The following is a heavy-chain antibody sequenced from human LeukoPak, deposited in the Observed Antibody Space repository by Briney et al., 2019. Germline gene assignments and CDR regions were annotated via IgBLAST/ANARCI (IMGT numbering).Heavy chain of an antibody. J-gene: IGHJ4*02. Sequence: GGPLRLSCAASGFSVSGYYMNWLRQAPGKGLEWVSIIYGGGSTYYAYSVKGRFTISRDNSKNTVYLLMSSLRAEDTAVYYCASAPITIFAVVIDWGQGTLVTVSS. D-gene: IGHD3-3*01. CDR2: IYGGGST. CDR3: ASAPITIFAVVID. V-gene: IGHV3-53*01. CDR1: GFSVSGYY.